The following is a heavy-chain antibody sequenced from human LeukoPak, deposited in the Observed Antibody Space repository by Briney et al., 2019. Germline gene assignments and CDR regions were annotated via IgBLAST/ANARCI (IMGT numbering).Heavy chain of an antibody. CDR1: GGSFSGYY. D-gene: IGHD6-13*01. CDR3: ARGLVAAAGPNWFDP. V-gene: IGHV4-34*01. Sequence: SQTLSLTCAVYGGSFSGYYWSWIRQPPGKGLEWIGEINHSGSTNYNPSLKSRVTISVDTSKNQFSLKLSSVTAADTAVYYCARGLVAAAGPNWFDPWGQGTLVTVSS. CDR2: INHSGST. J-gene: IGHJ5*02.